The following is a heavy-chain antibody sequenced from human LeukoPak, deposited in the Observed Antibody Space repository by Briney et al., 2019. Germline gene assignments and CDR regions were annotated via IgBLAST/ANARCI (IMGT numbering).Heavy chain of an antibody. CDR3: VKPHYYSPGSLN. Sequence: GGSLRLSCAASGFPFTSYWMTWVRQAPGMGMTWVATINLDGSEKYYVDSVKGRFTISRDNAKNSLYLQIISLRDEDTAMYYCVKPHYYSPGSLNWGQGTLVTVSS. J-gene: IGHJ4*02. V-gene: IGHV3-7*01. D-gene: IGHD3-10*01. CDR1: GFPFTSYW. CDR2: INLDGSEK.